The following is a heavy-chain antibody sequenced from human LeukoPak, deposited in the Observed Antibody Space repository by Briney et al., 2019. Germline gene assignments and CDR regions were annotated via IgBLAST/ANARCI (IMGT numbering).Heavy chain of an antibody. Sequence: ASVKVSCKASGYTFTGYYMHWVRQAPGQGLEWMGWINPNSGGTNYAQKFQGRVTMTRDTSISTAYMELSRLRSDDTAVYYCARDPAIVAATGDYWGQGTLVTVSS. D-gene: IGHD2-15*01. V-gene: IGHV1-2*02. J-gene: IGHJ4*02. CDR3: ARDPAIVAATGDY. CDR1: GYTFTGYY. CDR2: INPNSGGT.